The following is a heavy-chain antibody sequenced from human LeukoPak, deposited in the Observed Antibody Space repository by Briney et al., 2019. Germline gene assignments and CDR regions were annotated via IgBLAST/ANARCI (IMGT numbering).Heavy chain of an antibody. CDR3: ARDNSVGDNAWWFDP. J-gene: IGHJ5*02. CDR2: INPTGGST. CDR1: GYTFTSYY. D-gene: IGHD1-26*01. Sequence: WASVKVSRKASGYTFTSYYMHWVRQAPGQGLEWMGLINPTGGSTGYAQKFQGGVTMTRDMSTSTDYMELSSLRSEDTAIYYCARDNSVGDNAWWFDPWGQGTLVTVSS. V-gene: IGHV1-46*01.